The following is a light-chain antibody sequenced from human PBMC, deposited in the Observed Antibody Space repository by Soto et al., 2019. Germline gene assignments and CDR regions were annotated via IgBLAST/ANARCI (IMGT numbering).Light chain of an antibody. CDR1: ESLVHDDGNTY. CDR2: KVS. J-gene: IGKJ1*01. CDR3: MQGTHWPPT. Sequence: DVVMTHSPLSLPVTLGHPASISSRSRESLVHDDGNTYLNWFQQRPGQSPRRLIYKVSNRGSGVSDRFSGSGSGSNFTLKISGVEDEDLVVYYCMQGTHWPPTFGQGTKVDIK. V-gene: IGKV2-30*02.